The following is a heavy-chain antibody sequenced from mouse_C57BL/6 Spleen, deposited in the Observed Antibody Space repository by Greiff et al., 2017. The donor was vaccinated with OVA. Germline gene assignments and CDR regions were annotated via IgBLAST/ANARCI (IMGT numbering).Heavy chain of an antibody. CDR2: ISYDGSN. CDR3: AREGTTVVYWYFDV. J-gene: IGHJ1*03. D-gene: IGHD1-1*01. V-gene: IGHV3-6*01. CDR1: GYSITSGYY. Sequence: EVQVVESGPGLVKPSQSLSLTCSVTGYSITSGYYWNWIRQFPGNKLEWMGYISYDGSNNYNPSLKNRISITRDTSKNQFFLKLNSVTTEDTATYYCAREGTTVVYWYFDVWGTGTTVTVSS.